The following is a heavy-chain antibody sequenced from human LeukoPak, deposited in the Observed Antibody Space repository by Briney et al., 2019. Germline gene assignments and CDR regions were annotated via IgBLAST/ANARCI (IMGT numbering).Heavy chain of an antibody. D-gene: IGHD6-19*01. CDR2: IRYDGSNK. J-gene: IGHJ4*02. CDR1: GFTFSSYG. CDR3: AKIPSAVPGRRFDY. V-gene: IGHV3-30*02. Sequence: GGSLRLSCAASGFTFSSYGMHWVRQAPGKGLEWVAFIRYDGSNKYYADSVKGRFTISRDNSKNTLYLQMNGLRAEDTAVYYCAKIPSAVPGRRFDYWGQGTLVTVSS.